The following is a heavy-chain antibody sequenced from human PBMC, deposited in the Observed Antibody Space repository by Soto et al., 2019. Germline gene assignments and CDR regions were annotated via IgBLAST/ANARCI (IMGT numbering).Heavy chain of an antibody. V-gene: IGHV3-64*01. J-gene: IGHJ4*02. Sequence: PGESLKISCAASGLTFRSYWMHWVRQAPGKGLEYVSAISSNGGSTYYANSVKGRFTISRDNSKNTLYLQMGSLRAEDMAVYYCARGPGYYFDYWGQGTLVTVSS. CDR1: GLTFRSYW. CDR2: ISSNGGST. CDR3: ARGPGYYFDY.